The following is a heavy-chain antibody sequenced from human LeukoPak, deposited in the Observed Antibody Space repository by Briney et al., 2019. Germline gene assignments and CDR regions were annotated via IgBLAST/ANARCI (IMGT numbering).Heavy chain of an antibody. CDR2: ITTISHYI. Sequence: GGPLRLSCAASGFTLSDYHMNWVRQAPGKGLEWLSSITTISHYIYYAGAVRGRFTISRDNAKNSLYLQMNSLRGEDTAVYYCARSGGPGTYHQLRYNWFDPWGQGTLVTVSS. D-gene: IGHD3-10*01. V-gene: IGHV3-21*01. CDR1: GFTLSDYH. CDR3: ARSGGPGTYHQLRYNWFDP. J-gene: IGHJ5*02.